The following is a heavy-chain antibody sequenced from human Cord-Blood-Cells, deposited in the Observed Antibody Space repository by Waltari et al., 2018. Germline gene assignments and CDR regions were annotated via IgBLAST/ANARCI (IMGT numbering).Heavy chain of an antibody. D-gene: IGHD3-22*01. J-gene: IGHJ4*02. CDR1: GFTASSTH. V-gene: IGHV3-53*01. Sequence: EVQLVESGGGLIQPGGSLSLCCSAPGFTASSTHISWVPQAPGKGREWVSVIYSGGSTYNAESVKARFTISRDNSKNTLYLQMNSLRAEDTAVYYCARDVHDSSGYYPHWGQGTLVTVSS. CDR3: ARDVHDSSGYYPH. CDR2: IYSGGST.